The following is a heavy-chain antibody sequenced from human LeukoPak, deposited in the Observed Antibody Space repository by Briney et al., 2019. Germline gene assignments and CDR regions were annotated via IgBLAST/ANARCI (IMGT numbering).Heavy chain of an antibody. CDR1: GFTFTTYW. CDR2: IKQDGSEK. CDR3: ARLSAYYYGSYFYYYMDV. J-gene: IGHJ6*03. V-gene: IGHV3-7*01. D-gene: IGHD3-10*01. Sequence: GGSLRLSCAASGFTFTTYWMGWVRQAPGKGLEWVANIKQDGSEKYYVDSVKGRFTISRDNAKKSVYLHMSSLRAEDTALYYCARLSAYYYGSYFYYYMDVWGKGTTVTVSS.